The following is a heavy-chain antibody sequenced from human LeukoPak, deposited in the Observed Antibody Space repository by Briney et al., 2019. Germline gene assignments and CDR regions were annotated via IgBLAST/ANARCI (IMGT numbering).Heavy chain of an antibody. CDR2: IYYSGST. V-gene: IGHV4-59*01. J-gene: IGHJ1*01. CDR1: GGSISSYY. CDR3: ARESGSYSYFQH. Sequence: PSETRSLTCTVSGGSISSYYWGWIRQPPGKGLEWIGYIYYSGSTNYNPSLKSRVTISVDTSKNQFSLKLSSVTAADTAVYYCARESGSYSYFQHWGQGTLVTVSS. D-gene: IGHD1-26*01.